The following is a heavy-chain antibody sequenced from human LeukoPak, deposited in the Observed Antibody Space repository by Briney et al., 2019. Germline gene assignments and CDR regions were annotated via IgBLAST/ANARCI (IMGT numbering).Heavy chain of an antibody. D-gene: IGHD3-22*01. Sequence: GRSLRLSCAASGFTFDDYAMHWVRQAPGKGLEWVSGISWNSGSIGYADSVKGRFTISRDNAKNSLYLQMNSLRAEDTALYYCAKDFLSDSSGGYNWFDPWGQGTLVTVSS. CDR1: GFTFDDYA. CDR2: ISWNSGSI. CDR3: AKDFLSDSSGGYNWFDP. J-gene: IGHJ5*02. V-gene: IGHV3-9*01.